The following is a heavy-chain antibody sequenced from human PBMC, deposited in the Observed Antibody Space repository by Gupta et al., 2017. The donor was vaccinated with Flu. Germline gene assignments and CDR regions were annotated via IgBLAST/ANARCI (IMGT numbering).Heavy chain of an antibody. V-gene: IGHV3-48*03. CDR2: ISSSGDT. J-gene: IGHJ4*02. CDR1: GFTVSSYD. Sequence: EVQLVESGGGLVQPGGSLRLSCAASGFTVSSYDMSWVRLAPGKGLEWVSFISSSGDTYQTDSVKGRFTISRDNAKNSVHLQMNNMRVEDTAFYYCARGHWDSWGQGTLVTVSS. CDR3: ARGHWDS.